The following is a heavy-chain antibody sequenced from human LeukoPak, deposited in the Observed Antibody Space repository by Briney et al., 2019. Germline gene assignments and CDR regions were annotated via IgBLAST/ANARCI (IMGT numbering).Heavy chain of an antibody. CDR3: AREVDSMNYYYYYYMDV. V-gene: IGHV4-61*02. CDR1: GGSISSGSYY. CDR2: IYTSGST. J-gene: IGHJ6*03. Sequence: PSETQSLTCTVSGGSISSGSYYRSWIRQPAGKGLEWIGRIYTSGSTNYNPSLKSRVTISVDTSKNQFSLKLSSVTAADTAVYYCAREVDSMNYYYYYYMDVWGKGTTVTVSS. D-gene: IGHD4-11*01.